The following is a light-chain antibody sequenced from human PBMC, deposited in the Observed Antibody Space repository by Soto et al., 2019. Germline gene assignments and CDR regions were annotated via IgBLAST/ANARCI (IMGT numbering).Light chain of an antibody. CDR3: SSYTSASNLYI. CDR2: EAS. Sequence: QSALTQPATVSASPGRSITISCLGTYRDVGGYKHVSWYQQHPGKAPKLILYEASNRPSGISSRFSGSKSGNTASLTISGLQADDEADYYCSSYTSASNLYIFGTGTKVTVL. CDR1: YRDVGGYKH. J-gene: IGLJ1*01. V-gene: IGLV2-14*01.